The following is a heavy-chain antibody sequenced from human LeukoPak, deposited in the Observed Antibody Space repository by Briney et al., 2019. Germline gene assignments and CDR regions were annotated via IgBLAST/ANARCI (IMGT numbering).Heavy chain of an antibody. CDR1: GYTFTSYA. Sequence: ASVKVSCKASGYTFTSYAMNWVRQAPGQGLEWMGWINTNTGNPTYAQGFTGRFVFSLDTSVSTAYLQISSLKAEDTAVYYCARELIGYCSGGSCYFFNEWDYWGQGTLVTVSS. CDR2: INTNTGNP. J-gene: IGHJ4*02. CDR3: ARELIGYCSGGSCYFFNEWDY. D-gene: IGHD2-15*01. V-gene: IGHV7-4-1*02.